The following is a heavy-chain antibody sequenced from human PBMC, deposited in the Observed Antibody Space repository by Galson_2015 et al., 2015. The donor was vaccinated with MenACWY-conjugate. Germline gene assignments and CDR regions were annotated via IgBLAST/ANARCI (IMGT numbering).Heavy chain of an antibody. CDR2: INGDESTT. CDR3: VRGTNDWKGVDY. V-gene: IGHV3-74*01. D-gene: IGHD2-8*01. Sequence: SLRLSCAASGFTFDSYRMSWVRQIPGKGLASVSYINGDESTTDYAASVKGWFTISRDNAKNTLFLQMNRLRTEDTAVYYCVRGTNDWKGVDYWGQGTLVNVSS. J-gene: IGHJ4*02. CDR1: GFTFDSYR.